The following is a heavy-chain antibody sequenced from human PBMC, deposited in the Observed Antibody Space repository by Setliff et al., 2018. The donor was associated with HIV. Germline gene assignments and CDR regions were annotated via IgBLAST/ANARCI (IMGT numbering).Heavy chain of an antibody. Sequence: NPSETLSLTCTVSGGSISRGSYYWSWIRQPAGKGLEWIGRIYTNGNTNYNPSLKSRVTVSADTSKNQFSLKLTSVTAADTAVYYCARGDPFPDFDYWGQGTLVTVSS. CDR2: IYTNGNT. D-gene: IGHD3-16*01. CDR3: ARGDPFPDFDY. V-gene: IGHV4-61*02. CDR1: GGSISRGSYY. J-gene: IGHJ4*02.